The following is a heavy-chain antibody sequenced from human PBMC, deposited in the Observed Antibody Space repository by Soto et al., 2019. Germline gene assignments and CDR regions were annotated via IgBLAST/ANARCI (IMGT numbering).Heavy chain of an antibody. CDR3: ARDSGYCSGGSCWRYNWFDP. CDR1: GGSISSGGYY. Sequence: TLSLTCTVSGGSISSGGYYWSWIRQHPGKGLEWIGYIYYSGSTYYNPSLKSRVTISVDTSKNQFSLKLSSVTAADTAVYYCARDSGYCSGGSCWRYNWFDPWGQGTLVTVSS. D-gene: IGHD2-15*01. V-gene: IGHV4-31*03. J-gene: IGHJ5*02. CDR2: IYYSGST.